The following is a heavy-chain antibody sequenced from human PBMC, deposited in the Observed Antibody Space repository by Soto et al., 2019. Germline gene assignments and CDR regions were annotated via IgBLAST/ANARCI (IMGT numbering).Heavy chain of an antibody. CDR3: ARESKYDTSGYPPWFAP. CDR2: IYYSGSI. CDR1: GGSISSYY. V-gene: IGHV4-59*12. J-gene: IGHJ5*02. Sequence: SETLSLTCTVSGGSISSYYWSWIRQPPGKGLEWIGYIYYSGSINYNPSLKSRLTISVDTSKNQFSLKLSSVTAADTAVYYCARESKYDTSGYPPWFAPWGQGTLVTVSS. D-gene: IGHD3-22*01.